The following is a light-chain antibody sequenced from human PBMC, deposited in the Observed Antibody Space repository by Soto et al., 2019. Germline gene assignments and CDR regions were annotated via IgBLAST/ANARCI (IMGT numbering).Light chain of an antibody. J-gene: IGKJ1*01. V-gene: IGKV3-11*01. CDR2: DAS. CDR1: QSVSSY. Sequence: ELVFTQSPATLSLSPGERATLSCRASQSVSSYLAWYQQKPGQAPRLLIYDASNRATGIPARFSGSGSGTDFTLTISSLEPEDFAVYYCQQRWTFGQGTKVEIK. CDR3: QQRWT.